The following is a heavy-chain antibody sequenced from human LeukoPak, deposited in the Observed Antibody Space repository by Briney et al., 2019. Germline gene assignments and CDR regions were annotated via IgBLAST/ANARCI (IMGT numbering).Heavy chain of an antibody. D-gene: IGHD3-22*01. V-gene: IGHV4-59*01. CDR2: IYYSGST. CDR3: ARGYYYDSSGYYYFDY. CDR1: GGSISSYY. J-gene: IGHJ4*02. Sequence: SETLSLTCTVSGGSISSYYWSWIRHPPGKGLEWIGYIYYSGSTNYNPSLKSRVTISVDTSKTQFSLKLSSVTAADTAVYYCARGYYYDSSGYYYFDYWGQGTLVTVSS.